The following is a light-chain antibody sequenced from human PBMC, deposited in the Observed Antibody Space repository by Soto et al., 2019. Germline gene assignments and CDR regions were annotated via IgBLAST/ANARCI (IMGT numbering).Light chain of an antibody. CDR1: QGISSY. V-gene: IGKV1-8*01. J-gene: IGKJ1*01. CDR3: QQYYSYPRVT. Sequence: AIRMTQSPSSFSASTGDRVTITCRASQGISSYLAWYQQKPGKAPKLLIYAASTLQSGVPSRFSDSGSGTDFTLTISCLQSEDFATYYCQQYYSYPRVTFGQGTKVEIK. CDR2: AAS.